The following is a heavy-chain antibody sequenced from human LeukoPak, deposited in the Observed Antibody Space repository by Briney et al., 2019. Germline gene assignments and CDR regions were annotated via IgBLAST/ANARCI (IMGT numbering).Heavy chain of an antibody. CDR1: GGTFSTHG. J-gene: IGHJ4*02. CDR2: IIPIFGTT. Sequence: SVKVSCKASGGTFSTHGINWVRQAPGQGLEWMGGIIPIFGTTNYAQKFQGRVTITTDDPTSTGYMELRSLRSDDTAVYFCARGDSGYDYGFDYWGQGTLVTVSS. V-gene: IGHV1-69*05. CDR3: ARGDSGYDYGFDY. D-gene: IGHD5-12*01.